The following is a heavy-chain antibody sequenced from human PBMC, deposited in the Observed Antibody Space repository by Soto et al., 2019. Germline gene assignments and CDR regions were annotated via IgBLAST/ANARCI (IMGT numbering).Heavy chain of an antibody. CDR1: GFTFSSYG. CDR2: ISYDGSNK. V-gene: IGHV3-30*18. J-gene: IGHJ6*02. D-gene: IGHD5-18*01. Sequence: HPGGSLRLSCAASGFTFSSYGMHWVRQAPGKGLEWVAVISYDGSNKYYADSVKGRFTISRDNSKNTLYLQMNSLRAEDTAVYYCAKPGTAMVDYYYYGMDVWGQGTTVTVSS. CDR3: AKPGTAMVDYYYYGMDV.